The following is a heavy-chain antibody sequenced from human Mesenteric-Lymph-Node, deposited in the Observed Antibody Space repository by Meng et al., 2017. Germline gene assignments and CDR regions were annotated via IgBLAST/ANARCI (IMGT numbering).Heavy chain of an antibody. V-gene: IGHV3-48*03. Sequence: GGSLRLSCAASGFTFSSYEMNWVRQAPGKGLEWVSYISSSGSTIYYADSVKGRFTISRDNAKNSLYLQMNSLRAEDTAVYYCARDPAAYCGGDCPRDAFDIWGQGTMVT. J-gene: IGHJ3*02. CDR3: ARDPAAYCGGDCPRDAFDI. CDR1: GFTFSSYE. CDR2: ISSSGSTI. D-gene: IGHD2-21*02.